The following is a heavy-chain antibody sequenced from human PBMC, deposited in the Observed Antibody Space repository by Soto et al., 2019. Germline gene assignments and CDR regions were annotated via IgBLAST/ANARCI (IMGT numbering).Heavy chain of an antibody. D-gene: IGHD5-12*01. CDR2: TSYDGNNK. Sequence: GGSLRLSCAASGFTFNSYAWHWVRQAPGKGLEWVAVTSYDGNNKYYADSVKGRFTISRDNSKNTLYLQMNSLRTEDTAVYYCAKGGPYSGYEIDYWGQGTLVTVSS. CDR1: GFTFNSYA. J-gene: IGHJ4*02. V-gene: IGHV3-30*18. CDR3: AKGGPYSGYEIDY.